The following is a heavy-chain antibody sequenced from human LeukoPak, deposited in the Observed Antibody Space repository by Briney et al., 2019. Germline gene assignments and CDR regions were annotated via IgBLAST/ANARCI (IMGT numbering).Heavy chain of an antibody. CDR2: INSDGSST. D-gene: IGHD3-22*01. CDR3: ARARDYYDSSGYYSPGLDS. CDR1: GFTFSRHW. V-gene: IGHV3-74*01. J-gene: IGHJ4*02. Sequence: PGGSLRLSCAASGFTFSRHWMHWVRQAPGKGLVWVSRINSDGSSTSYADSVKGRFTISRDSAKNTLYLQMNSLRADDTAVYYCARARDYYDSSGYYSPGLDSWGQGTLVTVSS.